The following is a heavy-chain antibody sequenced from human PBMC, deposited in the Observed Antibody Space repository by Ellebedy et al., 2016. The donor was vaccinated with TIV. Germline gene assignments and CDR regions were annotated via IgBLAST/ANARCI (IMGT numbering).Heavy chain of an antibody. J-gene: IGHJ4*02. V-gene: IGHV1-69*05. D-gene: IGHD2-15*01. Sequence: SVKVSXXASGGTFSSYAISWVRQAPGQGLEWMGGIIPIFGTANYAQKLQGRVTMTTDTSTSTAYMELRSLRSDDTAVYYCARAHRYCSGGSCPFGYWGQGTLVTVSS. CDR2: IIPIFGTA. CDR3: ARAHRYCSGGSCPFGY. CDR1: GGTFSSYA.